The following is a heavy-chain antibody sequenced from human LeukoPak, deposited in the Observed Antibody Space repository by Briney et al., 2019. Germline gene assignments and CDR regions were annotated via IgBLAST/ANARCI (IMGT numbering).Heavy chain of an antibody. Sequence: GGSLRLSCEASGFSLSSSCMHWVRQPPGQGLVCVSRINSDGSNTDYAASVKGRFTISRDNTKNTVYLQMSSLGAEDTAVYYCVRGSSGYYYGLDDWGQGTLVTVSS. V-gene: IGHV3-74*01. CDR3: VRGSSGYYYGLDD. CDR1: GFSLSSSC. J-gene: IGHJ4*02. CDR2: INSDGSNT. D-gene: IGHD3-22*01.